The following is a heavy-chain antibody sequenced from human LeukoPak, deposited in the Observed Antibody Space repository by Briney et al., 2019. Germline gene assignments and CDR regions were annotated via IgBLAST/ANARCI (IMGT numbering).Heavy chain of an antibody. CDR2: INSRGATI. CDR1: GFTFSDYY. J-gene: IGHJ5*02. Sequence: TGGSLRLSCAASGFTFSDYYMTWIRQAPGKGLDWVSFINSRGATIYYADSVKGRFTISRDNAKNSLYLQMNSLRAEDTAVYYCARDQYYYGSGTPFDPWGQGTLVTVSS. D-gene: IGHD3-10*01. V-gene: IGHV3-11*01. CDR3: ARDQYYYGSGTPFDP.